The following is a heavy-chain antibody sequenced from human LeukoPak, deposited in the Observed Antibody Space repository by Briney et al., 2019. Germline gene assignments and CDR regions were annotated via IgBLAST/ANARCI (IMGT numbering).Heavy chain of an antibody. CDR1: GGSISSGGYY. CDR2: IYYSGST. Sequence: PSVTLSFTCTVSGGSISSGGYYWSWIRQHPGKGLEWIGYIYYSGSTDYNPSLKSRVTISVDESKNQISLKLSSVTAGDTAVYNCARDTLGYFDYWGQGTLVTVST. CDR3: ARDTLGYFDY. V-gene: IGHV4-31*03. J-gene: IGHJ4*02.